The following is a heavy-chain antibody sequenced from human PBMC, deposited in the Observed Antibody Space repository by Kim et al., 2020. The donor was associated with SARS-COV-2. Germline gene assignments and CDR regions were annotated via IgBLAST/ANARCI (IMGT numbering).Heavy chain of an antibody. V-gene: IGHV4-4*02. D-gene: IGHD3-22*01. J-gene: IGHJ6*02. CDR3: ARDRYYDSSGYSHYYYYGMDV. CDR1: GGSISSSNW. CDR2: IYHSGST. Sequence: SETLSLTCAVSGGSISSSNWWSWVRQPPGKGLEWIGEIYHSGSTNYNPSLKSRVTISVDKSKNQFSLKLSSVTAADTAVYYCARDRYYDSSGYSHYYYYGMDVWGQGTTVTVSS.